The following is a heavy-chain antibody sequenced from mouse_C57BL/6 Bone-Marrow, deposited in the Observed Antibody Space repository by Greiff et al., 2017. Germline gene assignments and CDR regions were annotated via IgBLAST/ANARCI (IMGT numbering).Heavy chain of an antibody. Sequence: EVQLQQSGAELVRPGDSVKLSCTASGFNIKDDYMHWVKQRPEQGLEWIGWIDPENGDTEYASKFQGQATITADTASNTAYLQLSSLTSEDTAVYYCTTLTYDCDDWGPGTTLTVSS. CDR2: IDPENGDT. V-gene: IGHV14-4*01. D-gene: IGHD5-1*01. CDR3: TTLTYDCDD. CDR1: GFNIKDDY. J-gene: IGHJ2*01.